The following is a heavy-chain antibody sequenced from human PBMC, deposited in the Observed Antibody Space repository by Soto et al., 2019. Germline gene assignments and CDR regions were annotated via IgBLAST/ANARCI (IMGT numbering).Heavy chain of an antibody. CDR2: ISAYNGNT. CDR3: ARDLEYGDLGSL. Sequence: ASVKVSGKASGYTFTMYGISCVGQAPGQGREGMGWISAYNGNTNYAQKLQGRVTMTTDTSTSTAYMELRSLRSDDTAVYYCARDLEYGDLGSLWGRGTLVTVSS. CDR1: GYTFTMYG. D-gene: IGHD4-17*01. J-gene: IGHJ2*01. V-gene: IGHV1-18*01.